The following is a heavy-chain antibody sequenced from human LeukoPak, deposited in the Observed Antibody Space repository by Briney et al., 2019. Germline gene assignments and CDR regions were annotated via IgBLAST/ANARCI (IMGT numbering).Heavy chain of an antibody. CDR2: ISRSGSTI. CDR3: ARRQRWLVQSYYYYGMDV. V-gene: IGHV3-11*01. D-gene: IGHD6-19*01. CDR1: GFTFRDYY. J-gene: IGHJ6*02. Sequence: GGSLRLSCAASGFTFRDYYMSWIREAPGKGLEWVSYISRSGSTIYYADAVMGRFTISRDNAKNSLYLQMNSLRAEDTAVYYCARRQRWLVQSYYYYGMDVWGQGTTVTVSS.